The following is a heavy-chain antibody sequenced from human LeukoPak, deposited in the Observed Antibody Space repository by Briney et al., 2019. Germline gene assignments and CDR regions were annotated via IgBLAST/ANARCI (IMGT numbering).Heavy chain of an antibody. CDR2: ISADGRST. V-gene: IGHV3-43*02. CDR3: AKDPGYATYYFDY. Sequence: GGSLRLSCAASGFIFDDYAMHWVRQAPGKGLEWVSLISADGRSTYYAESMKGRFTISRDNSKNSLYLQMNSLTTEDTASYYCAKDPGYATYYFDYWGQGTLVTVSS. CDR1: GFIFDDYA. D-gene: IGHD5-12*01. J-gene: IGHJ4*02.